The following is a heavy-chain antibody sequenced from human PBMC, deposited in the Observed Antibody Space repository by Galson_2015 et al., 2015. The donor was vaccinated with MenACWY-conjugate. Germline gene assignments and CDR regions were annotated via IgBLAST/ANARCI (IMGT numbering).Heavy chain of an antibody. Sequence: QSGAEVKKPGESLKISCEASGYSFTSYWIGWVRQMPGKGLEWMGIIYPADSDTRYSPSFQGQVTISVDKSISTAYLQWNSLKASDTAMYYCAREFRNGYSYFAVWGQGTTVTVSS. D-gene: IGHD5-18*01. J-gene: IGHJ6*02. V-gene: IGHV5-51*01. CDR3: AREFRNGYSYFAV. CDR2: IYPADSDT. CDR1: GYSFTSYW.